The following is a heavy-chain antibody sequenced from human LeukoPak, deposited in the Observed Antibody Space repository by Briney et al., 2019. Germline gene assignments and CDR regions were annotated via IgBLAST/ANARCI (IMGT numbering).Heavy chain of an antibody. Sequence: ASVKVSCKASGYTFTSYAMNWARQAPGQGLEWMGWINTNTGNPTYAQGFTGRFVFSLDTSVSTAYLQISSLKAEDTAVYYCARGVGGPGYYYYGMDVWGQGTTVTVSS. V-gene: IGHV7-4-1*02. CDR1: GYTFTSYA. D-gene: IGHD4-23*01. J-gene: IGHJ6*02. CDR2: INTNTGNP. CDR3: ARGVGGPGYYYYGMDV.